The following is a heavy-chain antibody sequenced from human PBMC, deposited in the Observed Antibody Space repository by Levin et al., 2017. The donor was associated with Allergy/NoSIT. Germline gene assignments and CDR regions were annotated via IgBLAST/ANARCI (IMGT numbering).Heavy chain of an antibody. D-gene: IGHD5-12*01. J-gene: IGHJ2*01. CDR1: GGSISSYY. CDR3: ARDPNSGYALDGWYFDL. Sequence: SETLSLTCTVSGGSISSYYWGWIRQPAAGQGLELIGRFYTSGRTNYNPSLKSRVTMSVDTSKNQFSLELRSVTAADTAVYYCARDPNSGYALDGWYFDLWGRGTLVTVSS. CDR2: FYTSGRT. V-gene: IGHV4-4*07.